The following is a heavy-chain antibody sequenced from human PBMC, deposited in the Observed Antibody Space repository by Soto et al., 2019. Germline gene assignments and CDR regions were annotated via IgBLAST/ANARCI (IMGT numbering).Heavy chain of an antibody. CDR1: GYTFTGHY. CDR3: AREYSSTWYPFDY. CDR2: INPNSGGT. V-gene: IGHV1-2*02. Sequence: DSVKVSCKASGYTFTGHYMHWLRQAPGQGFEWMGWINPNSGGTNYAQKFQGRVTMTRDTSISTAYMELSRLRSDDTAVYYCAREYSSTWYPFDYWGQGTLVTVSS. J-gene: IGHJ4*02. D-gene: IGHD6-13*01.